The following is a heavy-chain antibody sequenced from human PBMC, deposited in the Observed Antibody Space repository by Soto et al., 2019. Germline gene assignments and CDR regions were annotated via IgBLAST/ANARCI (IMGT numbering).Heavy chain of an antibody. CDR2: ISAYNGNT. Sequence: ASVKVSCKASGYTFTSYGISWVRQAPGQGLEWMGWISAYNGNTNYAQKLQGRVTMTTDTSTSTAYMELRSLRSDDTAVYYCATLTYCSGGSCRRSNAFDIWGQGTMVTVSS. J-gene: IGHJ3*02. CDR1: GYTFTSYG. V-gene: IGHV1-18*01. D-gene: IGHD2-15*01. CDR3: ATLTYCSGGSCRRSNAFDI.